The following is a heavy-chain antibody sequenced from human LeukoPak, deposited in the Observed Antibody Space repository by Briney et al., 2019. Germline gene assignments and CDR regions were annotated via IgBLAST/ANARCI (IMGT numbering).Heavy chain of an antibody. J-gene: IGHJ6*04. CDR2: IWYDGSNK. CDR3: AREGCSSTSCYYYYGMDV. D-gene: IGHD2-2*01. V-gene: IGHV3-33*01. Sequence: PGGSLRLSCAASGFTFSSYGMHWVRQAPGKGLEWVAVIWYDGSNKYYADSVKSRFTISRDNSKNTLYLQMNSLRAEDTAVYYCAREGCSSTSCYYYYGMDVWGKGTTVTVSS. CDR1: GFTFSSYG.